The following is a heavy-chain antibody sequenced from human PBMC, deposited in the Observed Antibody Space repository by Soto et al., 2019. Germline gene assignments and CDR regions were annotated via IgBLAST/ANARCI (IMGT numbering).Heavy chain of an antibody. D-gene: IGHD3-10*01. Sequence: PSETQSLTCAVYGGSFGGYGWSWIRQPPGKGLEWIGEINHSGSTNYNPSLKSRVTISVDTSKNQFSLKLSSVTAADTAVYYCARGRNYYGSGISRYGMDVWGQGTTVTVSS. V-gene: IGHV4-34*01. CDR2: INHSGST. CDR3: ARGRNYYGSGISRYGMDV. CDR1: GGSFGGYG. J-gene: IGHJ6*02.